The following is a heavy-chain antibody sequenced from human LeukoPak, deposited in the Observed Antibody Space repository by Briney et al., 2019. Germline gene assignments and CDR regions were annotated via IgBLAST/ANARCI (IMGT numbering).Heavy chain of an antibody. Sequence: PSETLSLTCTVSGGSISSSSYYWGWIRQPPGKGLEWIGSIYYSGSTYYNPSLKSRVTISVDTSKNQFSLKLSSVTAADTAVYYCARPLVGATREDAFDIWGQGTMVTVSS. J-gene: IGHJ3*02. CDR3: ARPLVGATREDAFDI. CDR2: IYYSGST. D-gene: IGHD1-26*01. CDR1: GGSISSSSYY. V-gene: IGHV4-39*01.